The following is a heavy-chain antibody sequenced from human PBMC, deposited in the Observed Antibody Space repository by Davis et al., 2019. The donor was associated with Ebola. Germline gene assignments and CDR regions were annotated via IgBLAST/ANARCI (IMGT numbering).Heavy chain of an antibody. V-gene: IGHV4-34*01. CDR2: VIDSGIT. Sequence: SETLSLTCAVYGGSFSGYYWSWVRQSPGKGLEWIGEVIDSGITNYNPSLESRVSVSVDKSKNQFSLKLSSVTAADTAVYYCARGGQLVPFDYWGQGTLVTVSS. CDR1: GGSFSGYY. D-gene: IGHD6-6*01. CDR3: ARGGQLVPFDY. J-gene: IGHJ4*02.